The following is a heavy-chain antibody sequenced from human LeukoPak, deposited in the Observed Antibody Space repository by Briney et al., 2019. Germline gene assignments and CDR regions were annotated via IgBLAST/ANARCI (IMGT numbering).Heavy chain of an antibody. V-gene: IGHV4-61*02. CDR3: ARLVDTPVIRGYYFDP. D-gene: IGHD3-22*01. CDR2: IYISGST. Sequence: PSQTLSLTCTVSGVSVSSGSYYWSWIRQPAGKGLEWIGRIYISGSTNYNSSLRGRLTMSIDTSKNQFSLTLTSVTAADTAVYYCARLVDTPVIRGYYFDPWGQGTLVTVSS. J-gene: IGHJ5*02. CDR1: GVSVSSGSYY.